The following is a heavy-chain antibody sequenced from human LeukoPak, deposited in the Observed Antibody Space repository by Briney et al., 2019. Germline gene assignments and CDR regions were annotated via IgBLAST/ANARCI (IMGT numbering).Heavy chain of an antibody. CDR2: ISSSSSYI. CDR3: ARAGWFGDGFDY. CDR1: GFSFNRRG. J-gene: IGHJ4*02. Sequence: GGSLRLSCATSGFSFNRRGMNWVRQAPGKGLEWVSSISSSSSYIYYADSVKGRFTISRDNAKNSLYLQMNSLRAEDTAVYYCARAGWFGDGFDYWGQGTLVTVSS. D-gene: IGHD3-10*01. V-gene: IGHV3-21*01.